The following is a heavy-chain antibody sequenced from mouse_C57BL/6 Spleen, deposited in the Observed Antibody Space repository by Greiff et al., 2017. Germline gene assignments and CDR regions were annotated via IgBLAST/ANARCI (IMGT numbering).Heavy chain of an antibody. V-gene: IGHV2-2*01. CDR2: IWSGGST. D-gene: IGHD2-5*01. CDR1: GFSLTSYG. J-gene: IGHJ3*01. Sequence: QVQLQQSGPGLVQPSQSLSITCTVSGFSLTSYGVHWVRQSPGKGLEWLGVIWSGGSTDYNAAFISSLSISKDNSKSQVFFKMNSLQADDTAIYSCARRGDYSNYWFAYWGQGTLVTVSA. CDR3: ARRGDYSNYWFAY.